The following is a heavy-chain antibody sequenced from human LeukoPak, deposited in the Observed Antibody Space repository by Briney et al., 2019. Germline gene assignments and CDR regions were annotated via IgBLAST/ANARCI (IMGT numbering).Heavy chain of an antibody. D-gene: IGHD4-17*01. CDR1: GGSISSGGYY. V-gene: IGHV4-31*03. CDR3: ARGSGAYGDYTFDY. Sequence: PSETLSLTCTVSGGSISSGGYYWSWIRQHPGKGLEWIGYIYYSGSTYYNPSLKSRVTISVDTSKNQFSLKLSSVTAADTAVYYCARGSGAYGDYTFDYWGQGTLVTVSS. CDR2: IYYSGST. J-gene: IGHJ4*02.